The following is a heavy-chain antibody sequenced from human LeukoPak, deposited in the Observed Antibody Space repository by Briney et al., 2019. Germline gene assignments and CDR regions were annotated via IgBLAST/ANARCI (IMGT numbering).Heavy chain of an antibody. CDR3: ARGNDYYDSSGYYFRGAFDI. V-gene: IGHV1-46*01. J-gene: IGHJ3*02. D-gene: IGHD3-22*01. CDR2: INPSGGST. CDR1: GYTFTSYY. Sequence: ASVKVSCMASGYTFTSYYMHWVRQAPGQGLEWMGIINPSGGSTSYAQKFQGRVTMTRDMSTSTVYMELSSLRSEDTAVYYCARGNDYYDSSGYYFRGAFDIWGQGTMVTVSS.